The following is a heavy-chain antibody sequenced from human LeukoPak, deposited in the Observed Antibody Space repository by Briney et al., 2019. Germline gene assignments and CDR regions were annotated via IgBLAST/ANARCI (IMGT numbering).Heavy chain of an antibody. CDR3: AISPEYYYDSSGSGY. CDR1: GFTFSSYS. J-gene: IGHJ4*02. Sequence: GGSLRLSCAASGFTFSSYSMNWVRQAPGKGLEWVSYISSSSSTIYYADSVKGRFTISRDNSKNTLYLQMNSLRAEDTAVYYCAISPEYYYDSSGSGYWGQGTLVTVSS. D-gene: IGHD3-22*01. CDR2: ISSSSSTI. V-gene: IGHV3-48*01.